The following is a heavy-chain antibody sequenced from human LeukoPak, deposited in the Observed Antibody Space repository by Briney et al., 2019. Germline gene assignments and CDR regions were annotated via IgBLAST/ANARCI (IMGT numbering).Heavy chain of an antibody. V-gene: IGHV3-21*01. D-gene: IGHD3-22*01. CDR1: GFTFSSYS. J-gene: IGHJ4*02. Sequence: GGSLRLSCAASGFTFSSYSMNWVRQAPGKGLEWVSSISSSSSYIYYADSVEGRFTISRDNAKNSLYLQMNSLRAEDTAVYYCARDGGYYYDSSGYYFDYWGQGTLVTVSS. CDR2: ISSSSSYI. CDR3: ARDGGYYYDSSGYYFDY.